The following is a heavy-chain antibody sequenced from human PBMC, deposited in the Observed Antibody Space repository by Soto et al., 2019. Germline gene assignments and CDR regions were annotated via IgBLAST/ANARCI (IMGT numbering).Heavy chain of an antibody. CDR2: INRDGSST. Sequence: EVQLVESGGGLVKPGGSLRLSCAASGFTFSSYWWHWLRQAPGQRLVWVSRINRDGSSTSYEDSVKGRCTISRDNAKNKLYLKMNGLRAGDTAVYYCARDRIVGDKFNLFVPWGKVTLVFGSS. J-gene: IGHJ5*02. CDR1: GFTFSSYW. D-gene: IGHD1-26*01. V-gene: IGHV3-74*01. CDR3: ARDRIVGDKFNLFVP.